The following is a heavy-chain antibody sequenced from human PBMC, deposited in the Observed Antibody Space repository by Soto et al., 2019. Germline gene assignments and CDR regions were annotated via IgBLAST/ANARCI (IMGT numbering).Heavy chain of an antibody. CDR3: ARLVPGTWFGDY. D-gene: IGHD6-19*01. CDR1: GFTFSNYG. Sequence: VQLLGSGGGSVQPGGSLRLSCAASGFTFSNYGMTWGRQAPGKGLEWLSATSDGSTFYRESVKGRFTMSRVDSINMLFLDMSSLIAVDTATYYCARLVPGTWFGDYWGQGILVSVSS. V-gene: IGHV3-23*01. J-gene: IGHJ4*02. CDR2: TSDGST.